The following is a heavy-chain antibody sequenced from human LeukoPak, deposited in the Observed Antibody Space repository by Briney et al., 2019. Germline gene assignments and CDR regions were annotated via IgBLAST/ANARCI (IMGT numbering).Heavy chain of an antibody. CDR3: GRRTETNGGSDTLVASSLDH. Sequence: GGSLRLSCAATGFTFSSFAWSWVRQAPGKGLEWVSAISANDNWADYADSVKGRFTISRDNSKNTLYLQMNSLRAEDTALYYCGRRTETNGGSDTLVASSLDHWGQGTLVTVSS. D-gene: IGHD2-8*01. J-gene: IGHJ4*02. CDR1: GFTFSSFA. CDR2: ISANDNWA. V-gene: IGHV3-23*01.